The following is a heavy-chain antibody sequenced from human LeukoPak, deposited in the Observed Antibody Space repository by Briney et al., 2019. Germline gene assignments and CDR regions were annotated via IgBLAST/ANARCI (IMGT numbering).Heavy chain of an antibody. Sequence: ASVKVSCKASGYTFTGYYMHWVRQAPGQGLEWMGWINPNSGGTNYAQKFQGRVTMTRDTSISTAYMELSSLRSEDTAVYYCARGRGYYGSGSYHDWGQGTLVTVSS. CDR1: GYTFTGYY. V-gene: IGHV1-2*02. CDR3: ARGRGYYGSGSYHD. D-gene: IGHD3-10*01. J-gene: IGHJ4*02. CDR2: INPNSGGT.